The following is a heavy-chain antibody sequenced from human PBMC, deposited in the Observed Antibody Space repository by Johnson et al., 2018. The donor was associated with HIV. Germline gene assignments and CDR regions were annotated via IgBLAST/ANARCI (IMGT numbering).Heavy chain of an antibody. CDR3: AREDVSSGYAGTFDI. CDR2: ISHDGTTT. V-gene: IGHV3-30*04. CDR1: GLTLTTII. Sequence: QVQLVESGGGVVQPGRSLRVSCEVSGLTLTTIIVHWARQAPGKGLEWVSLISHDGTTTAYADSVKGRYTISRDISTNPVYLQMNSLSPEDTAVYYCAREDVSSGYAGTFDIWGQGTLVTVSS. J-gene: IGHJ3*02. D-gene: IGHD5-12*01.